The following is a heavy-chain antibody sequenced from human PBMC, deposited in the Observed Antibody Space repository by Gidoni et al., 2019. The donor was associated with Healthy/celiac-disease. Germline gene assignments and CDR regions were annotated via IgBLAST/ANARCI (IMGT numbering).Heavy chain of an antibody. D-gene: IGHD3-3*01. J-gene: IGHJ4*02. CDR2: IYYSGST. CDR1: GGSISSSSYY. Sequence: QLQLQESGPGLVKPSETLSLTCTVSGGSISSSSYYWGWIRQPPGKGLEWIGSIYYSGSTYYNPSLKSRVTISVDTSKNQFSLKLSSVTAADTAVYYCARDVLEWLYGNYFDYWGQGTLVTVSS. V-gene: IGHV4-39*02. CDR3: ARDVLEWLYGNYFDY.